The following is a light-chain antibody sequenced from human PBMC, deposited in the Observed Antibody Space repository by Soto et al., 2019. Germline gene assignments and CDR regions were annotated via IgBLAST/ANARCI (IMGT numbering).Light chain of an antibody. CDR2: DVS. J-gene: IGLJ2*01. Sequence: QSALTQPASVSGSPGQSITISCTGTSSDVGGYNYVSWHQQHPGKAPKLMIYDVSNRTSGVSNRFSGSKSGNTASLTISGLQADEEADYYCSSHTSSSTVVFGGGTKLTVL. CDR3: SSHTSSSTVV. V-gene: IGLV2-14*01. CDR1: SSDVGGYNY.